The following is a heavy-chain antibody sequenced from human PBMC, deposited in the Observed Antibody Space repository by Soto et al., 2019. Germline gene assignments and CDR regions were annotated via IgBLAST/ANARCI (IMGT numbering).Heavy chain of an antibody. J-gene: IGHJ4*02. CDR1: GYHFTAYG. V-gene: IGHV1-18*01. Sequence: GASVKVSCKTSGYHFTAYGLAWLRQAPGQRPEWMGWVSTNNADTNYAEKFQGRVTMTTDKSTTTTYMELRSLRYDDKAAYYCARELNTDSSADYDFAYWGQGTTVTVSS. D-gene: IGHD3-16*01. CDR2: VSTNNADT. CDR3: ARELNTDSSADYDFAY.